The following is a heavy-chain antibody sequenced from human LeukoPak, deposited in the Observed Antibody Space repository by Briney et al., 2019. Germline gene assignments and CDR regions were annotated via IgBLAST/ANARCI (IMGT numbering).Heavy chain of an antibody. CDR1: GFSFSSYA. J-gene: IGHJ4*02. CDR3: AKSRHSYGWYSGY. Sequence: GGSLRLSCAASGFSFSSYAMSWVRQAPGKGLEWVSTIIGSGGTTFTADSMKGRFTISRDNSNNALYLQMNSLRAEDTAVYYCAKSRHSYGWYSGYWGQGTLVTVSS. D-gene: IGHD6-19*01. CDR2: IIGSGGTT. V-gene: IGHV3-23*01.